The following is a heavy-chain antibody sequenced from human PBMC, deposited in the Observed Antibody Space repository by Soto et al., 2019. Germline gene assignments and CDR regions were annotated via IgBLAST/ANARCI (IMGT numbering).Heavy chain of an antibody. CDR2: INPNSGGT. CDR1: GYTFTGYY. Sequence: ASVKVSCKASGYTFTGYYMHWVRQAPGQGLEWMGWINPNSGGTNYAQKFQGWVTMTRDTSISTAYMELSRLRSDDTAVYYCARAAAAGTSQAFDIWGQGTMVTVSS. J-gene: IGHJ3*02. D-gene: IGHD6-13*01. V-gene: IGHV1-2*04. CDR3: ARAAAAGTSQAFDI.